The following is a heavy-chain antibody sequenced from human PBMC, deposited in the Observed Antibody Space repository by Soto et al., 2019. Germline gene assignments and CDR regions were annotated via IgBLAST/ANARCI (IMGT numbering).Heavy chain of an antibody. CDR2: IYSGGST. Sequence: GGSLRLSCAASGFTVSSNYMSWVRQAPGKGLEWVSVIYSGGSTYYADSVKGRFTISRDNSKNTLYLQVNSLRAEDTAVYYCASQAAAGFYYYYGMDVWGQGTTVTVSS. CDR3: ASQAAAGFYYYYGMDV. D-gene: IGHD6-13*01. J-gene: IGHJ6*02. V-gene: IGHV3-53*01. CDR1: GFTVSSNY.